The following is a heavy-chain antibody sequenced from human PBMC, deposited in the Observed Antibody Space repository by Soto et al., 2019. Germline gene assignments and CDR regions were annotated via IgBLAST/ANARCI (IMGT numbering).Heavy chain of an antibody. D-gene: IGHD3-3*01. V-gene: IGHV3-30*03. CDR2: ISHDGSNN. CDR3: ARVFWSGSPYYYYGMDV. Sequence: QMQLVESGGGVVQPGRSLRLSCAASAITFSTYGMYWARQAPGKGLEWVAVISHDGSNNYYADSVKGRFIISRDNSKNTLYLQMNSLRAEDTAVYFCARVFWSGSPYYYYGMDVWGQGTTVTVSS. J-gene: IGHJ6*02. CDR1: AITFSTYG.